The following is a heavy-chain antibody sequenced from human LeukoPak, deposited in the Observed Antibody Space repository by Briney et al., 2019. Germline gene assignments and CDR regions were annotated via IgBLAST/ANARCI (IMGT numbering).Heavy chain of an antibody. CDR3: ARCSSAYYYYYYMDV. J-gene: IGHJ6*03. CDR2: INQDGTEK. D-gene: IGHD6-25*01. Sequence: GGSLRLSCAASGFTFTTYWMSWVRQLPGKGLEWVANINQDGTEKYYVDSVKGRFTISRDNAKNSLYLQMNSLRAEDTAVYYCARCSSAYYYYYYMDVWGKGTTVTVSS. CDR1: GFTFTTYW. V-gene: IGHV3-7*01.